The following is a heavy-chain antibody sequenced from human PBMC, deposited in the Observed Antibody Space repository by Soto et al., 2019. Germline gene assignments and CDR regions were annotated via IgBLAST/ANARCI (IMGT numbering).Heavy chain of an antibody. CDR3: ASAVSGSYYYYYGMDV. CDR1: GYSFTSYW. D-gene: IGHD1-26*01. V-gene: IGHV5-51*07. J-gene: IGHJ6*02. Sequence: GESLKISCKGSGYSFTSYWIGWVHQMPGKGLEWMGIIYPGDSDTRYSPSFQGQVTISADKSISTAYLQWSSLKASDTAMYYCASAVSGSYYYYYGMDVWGQGTTVTVSS. CDR2: IYPGDSDT.